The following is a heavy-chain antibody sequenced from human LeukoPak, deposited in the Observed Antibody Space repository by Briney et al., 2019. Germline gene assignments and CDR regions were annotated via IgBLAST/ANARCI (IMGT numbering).Heavy chain of an antibody. V-gene: IGHV1-46*01. CDR1: GYTFT. CDR2: INPSGGST. D-gene: IGHD1-14*01. CDR3: ARSSGRSPNREYMDV. J-gene: IGHJ6*03. Sequence: ASVKVSCKASGYTFTIHWVRQAPGQGLEWMGIINPSGGSTSYAQKFQGRVTMTRDTSTSTVYIELSSLRSEDTAVYYCARSSGRSPNREYMDVWGKGTTVTVSS.